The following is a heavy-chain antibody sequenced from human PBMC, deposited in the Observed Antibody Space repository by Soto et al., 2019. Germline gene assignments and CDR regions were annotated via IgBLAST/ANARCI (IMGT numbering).Heavy chain of an antibody. V-gene: IGHV4-59*01. CDR2: IYYSGST. D-gene: IGHD4-4*01. CDR1: GGSISSYY. Sequence: KPSETLSLTCTLSGGSISSYYWSWIRQPPGKGLEWIGYIYYSGSTNYNPSLKSRVTISVDTSKNQFSLKVSSVTAADTAVYYCARATDDYSNPSWFDPWGQGTLVTVSS. CDR3: ARATDDYSNPSWFDP. J-gene: IGHJ5*02.